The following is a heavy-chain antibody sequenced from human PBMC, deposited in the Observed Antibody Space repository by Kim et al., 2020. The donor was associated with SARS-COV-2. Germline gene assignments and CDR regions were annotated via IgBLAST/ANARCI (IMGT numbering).Heavy chain of an antibody. J-gene: IGHJ5*02. Sequence: GGSLRLSCAASGFTFSSYSMNWVRQPPGKGLEWISYITSIGSPIYYADSVKGRFTVSRDNAKNSLYLQMNSLRNEDTAVYFCARQSLGYCGGGNCYSSDFGPGSQETLVPVSS. CDR1: GFTFSSYS. V-gene: IGHV3-48*02. CDR2: ITSIGSPI. D-gene: IGHD2-15*01. CDR3: ARQSLGYCGGGNCYSSDFGP.